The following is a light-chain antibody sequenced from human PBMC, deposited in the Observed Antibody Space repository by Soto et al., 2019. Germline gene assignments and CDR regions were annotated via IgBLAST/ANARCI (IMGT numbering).Light chain of an antibody. V-gene: IGKV3-15*01. CDR2: GAS. CDR3: QQYNKWPRT. J-gene: IGKJ2*01. CDR1: QSISSD. Sequence: EIVMTQSPATLSVSPGERATLSCRASQSISSDVAWYQQKPGQAPRLLIYGASTTATGIPARFSGSGSGTEFTLTISSLQSEDFAVYHCQQYNKWPRTFGKGTKV.